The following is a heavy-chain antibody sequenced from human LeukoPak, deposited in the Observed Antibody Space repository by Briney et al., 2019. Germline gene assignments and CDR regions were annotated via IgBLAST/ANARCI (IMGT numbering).Heavy chain of an antibody. J-gene: IGHJ4*02. CDR3: ARLSLAQRLPHYEGDY. CDR2: IYPGDSDT. Sequence: GESLKISCKGSGYSFTSYWIGWVRQMPGKGLEWMGIIYPGDSDTRYSPSFQGQVTISADKSITTAYLQWSNLKASDTAMYYCARLSLAQRLPHYEGDYWGQGTLVTVSS. V-gene: IGHV5-51*01. D-gene: IGHD3-22*01. CDR1: GYSFTSYW.